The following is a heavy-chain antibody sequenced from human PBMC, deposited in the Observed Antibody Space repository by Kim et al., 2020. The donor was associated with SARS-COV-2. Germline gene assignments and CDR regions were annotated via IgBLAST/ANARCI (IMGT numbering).Heavy chain of an antibody. J-gene: IGHJ6*02. V-gene: IGHV4-39*01. D-gene: IGHD3-9*01. Sequence: NPSLQTRVAISVDTSKKQFSLRLNSLIAADTAIYYCARVFSDSYKGMDVWGQGTAVTVSS. CDR3: ARVFSDSYKGMDV.